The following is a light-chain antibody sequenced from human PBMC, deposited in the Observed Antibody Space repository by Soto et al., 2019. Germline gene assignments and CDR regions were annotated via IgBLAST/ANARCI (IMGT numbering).Light chain of an antibody. J-gene: IGLJ1*01. CDR1: SSDVGNYDS. CDR2: EVN. Sequence: QSALTQPPSASGSPGQSVTISCTGTSSDVGNYDSVSWYQHHPGKAPQAVIYEVNKRPSGVPDRFSGSKSGNTASLTVSGLQAEDEADYYCAAWDDSLNGYVFATGTKVTVL. CDR3: AAWDDSLNGYV. V-gene: IGLV2-8*01.